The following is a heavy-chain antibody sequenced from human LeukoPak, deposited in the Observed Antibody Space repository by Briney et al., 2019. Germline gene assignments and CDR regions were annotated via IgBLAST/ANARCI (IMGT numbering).Heavy chain of an antibody. V-gene: IGHV1-69*05. J-gene: IGHJ5*02. D-gene: IGHD6-6*01. Sequence: ASVKVSCKASGGTFSSYAISWVRQAPGQGLEWMGGIIPIFGTANYAQKFQGRVTITTDESTSTAYMELSSLISEDTAVYYCARNGEYSSSKTSWFDPWGQGTLVTVSS. CDR1: GGTFSSYA. CDR3: ARNGEYSSSKTSWFDP. CDR2: IIPIFGTA.